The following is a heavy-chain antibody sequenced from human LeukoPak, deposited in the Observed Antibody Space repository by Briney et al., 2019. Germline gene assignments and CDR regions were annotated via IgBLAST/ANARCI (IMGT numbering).Heavy chain of an antibody. CDR3: ARDDDYGMDV. V-gene: IGHV3-74*01. Sequence: GGSLRLSCAASGFTFSSYWMHWVRHAPGKGLVWVLRINSDGSSTSYADSVKGRFTISRDNAKNTLYLQMNSLRAEDTAVYYCARDDDYGMDVWGQGTTVTVSS. CDR1: GFTFSSYW. CDR2: INSDGSST. J-gene: IGHJ6*02.